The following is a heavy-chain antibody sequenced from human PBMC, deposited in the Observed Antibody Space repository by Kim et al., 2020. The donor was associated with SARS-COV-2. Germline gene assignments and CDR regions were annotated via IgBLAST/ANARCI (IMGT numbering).Heavy chain of an antibody. V-gene: IGHV1-24*01. J-gene: IGHJ4*02. CDR2: P. Sequence: PVYAQRFQGRVTMTEDTSTNTAYLELSSVRAEDTAVYYCATGSTGAIYFDYWGQGTLVTVSS. CDR3: ATGSTGAIYFDY. D-gene: IGHD1-1*01.